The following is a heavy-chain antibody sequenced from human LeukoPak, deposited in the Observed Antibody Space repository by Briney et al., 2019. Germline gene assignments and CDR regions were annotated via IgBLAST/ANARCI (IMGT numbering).Heavy chain of an antibody. CDR1: GGSISSSSYY. Sequence: SENLSLTCTVSGGSISSSSYYWGWIRQPPGKGLEWIVTIYYSGSTYYNPSLKSRFTISVDTSNDQFSLKLSSVTAADTAVYYCATYCSSTSCPHRRAFDIWGQGTMVTVSS. CDR3: ATYCSSTSCPHRRAFDI. CDR2: IYYSGST. V-gene: IGHV4-39*01. J-gene: IGHJ3*02. D-gene: IGHD2-2*01.